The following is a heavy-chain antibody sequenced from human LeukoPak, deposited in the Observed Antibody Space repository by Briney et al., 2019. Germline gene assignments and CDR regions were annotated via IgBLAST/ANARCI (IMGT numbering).Heavy chain of an antibody. J-gene: IGHJ6*03. Sequence: GASVKVSCKASGYTFTCYYMHWVRQAPGQGLEWMGIINPSGGSTSYAQKFQGRVTMTRDMSTSTVYMELSSLRSEDTAVYYCARDGRHYYMDVWGKGTTVTVSS. CDR1: GYTFTCYY. D-gene: IGHD1-26*01. CDR2: INPSGGST. V-gene: IGHV1-46*01. CDR3: ARDGRHYYMDV.